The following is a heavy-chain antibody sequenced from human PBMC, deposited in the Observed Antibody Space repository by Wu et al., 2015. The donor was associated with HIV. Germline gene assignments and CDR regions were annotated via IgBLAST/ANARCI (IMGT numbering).Heavy chain of an antibody. J-gene: IGHJ5*02. V-gene: IGHV1-8*01. CDR1: GYTFTSYD. Sequence: QVQLVQSGAEVKKPGASVKVSCKASGYTFTSYDINWVRQATGQGLEWMGWMNPNSGNTGYAQKFQGRVTMTRNTSISTAYMELSSLRSEDTAVYYCARGPGSPYLSYNWFDPWGQGTLVTVSS. CDR3: ARGPGSPYLSYNWFDP. D-gene: IGHD3-10*01. CDR2: MNPNSGNT.